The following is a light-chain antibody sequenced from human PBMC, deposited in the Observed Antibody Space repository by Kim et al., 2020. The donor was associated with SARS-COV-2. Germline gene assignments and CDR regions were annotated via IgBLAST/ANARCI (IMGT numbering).Light chain of an antibody. Sequence: SASMGDRVTITCRASHSIGSNLNWYQHRPGKAPKLLIYAASSLQSGVPARFSASGSGTDFTLTISSLQREDFATYYCQQSYSTPYTFGQGTKLEI. CDR2: AAS. CDR3: QQSYSTPYT. V-gene: IGKV1-39*01. CDR1: HSIGSN. J-gene: IGKJ2*01.